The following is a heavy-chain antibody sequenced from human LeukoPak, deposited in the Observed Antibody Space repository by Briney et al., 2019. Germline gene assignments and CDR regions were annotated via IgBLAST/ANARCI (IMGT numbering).Heavy chain of an antibody. CDR2: INSDGSST. CDR3: ARGGGRYCSSTSCYVAY. J-gene: IGHJ4*02. Sequence: GGSLRLSCAASGFTFSSYWMHWVRQAPGKGLVRVSRINSDGSSTSYADSVKGRFTISRDNAKNTLYLQTNSLRAEDTAVYYCARGGGRYCSSTSCYVAYWGQGTLVTVSS. D-gene: IGHD2-2*01. V-gene: IGHV3-74*01. CDR1: GFTFSSYW.